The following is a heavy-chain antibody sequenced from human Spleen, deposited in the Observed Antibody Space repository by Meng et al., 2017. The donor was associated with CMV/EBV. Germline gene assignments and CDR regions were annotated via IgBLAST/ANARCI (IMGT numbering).Heavy chain of an antibody. V-gene: IGHV3-74*01. D-gene: IGHD1-26*01. CDR3: AKVLTSGSCCSGMDV. J-gene: IGHJ6*02. CDR2: INSDGSIT. Sequence: GESLKISCAASGFTFSTYWMHWVRQVPGKGLVWVSRINSDGSITTYADSVKGRFTISRDNAKNTLYLQMNSLRAEDTAAYYCAKVLTSGSCCSGMDVWGQGTTVTVSS. CDR1: GFTFSTYW.